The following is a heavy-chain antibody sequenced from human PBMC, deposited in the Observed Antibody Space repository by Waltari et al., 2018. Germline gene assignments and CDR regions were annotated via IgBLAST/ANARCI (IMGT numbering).Heavy chain of an antibody. Sequence: EVQLVESGGGLVQPGGSLRLSCAASGFTFSSYEMNWVRQAPGKGLAWVSYISSSGSTIYYAVSVKGRFTISRDNAKNSLYLQMNSLRAEDAAVYYCARGNDYGDDHFDYWGQGTLVTVSS. D-gene: IGHD4-17*01. CDR1: GFTFSSYE. V-gene: IGHV3-48*03. CDR2: ISSSGSTI. J-gene: IGHJ4*02. CDR3: ARGNDYGDDHFDY.